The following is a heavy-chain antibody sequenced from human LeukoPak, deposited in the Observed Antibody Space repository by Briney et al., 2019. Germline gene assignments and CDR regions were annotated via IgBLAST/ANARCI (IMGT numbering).Heavy chain of an antibody. Sequence: SQTLSLTCAISGDSVSSNSAAWNWIRQSPSRGLEWLGRTYYRSKWYNDYAVSVKSRITINPDTSKNQFSLQLNSVTPEDTAVYYCARGGGVVRGVIITQFDYWGQGTLVTVSS. CDR2: TYYRSKWYN. CDR1: GDSVSSNSAA. J-gene: IGHJ4*02. V-gene: IGHV6-1*01. D-gene: IGHD3-10*01. CDR3: ARGGGVVRGVIITQFDY.